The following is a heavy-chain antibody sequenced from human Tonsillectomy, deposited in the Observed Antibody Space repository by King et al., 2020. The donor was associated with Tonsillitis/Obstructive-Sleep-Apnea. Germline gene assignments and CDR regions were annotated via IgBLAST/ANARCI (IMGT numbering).Heavy chain of an antibody. CDR3: TTIPPYDLGLWFGELRDMDV. D-gene: IGHD3-10*01. V-gene: IGHV3-15*01. CDR1: GFTFSNAW. Sequence: VPLVESGGGLVKPGGSLRLSCAASGFTFSNAWMSWVRQAPGKGLEWVGRIKSKTDGGTTDYAAPVKGRFTISRDDSKNTLYLQMNSLKTEDTAVYYCTTIPPYDLGLWFGELRDMDVWGKGTTVTVSS. J-gene: IGHJ6*04. CDR2: IKSKTDGGTT.